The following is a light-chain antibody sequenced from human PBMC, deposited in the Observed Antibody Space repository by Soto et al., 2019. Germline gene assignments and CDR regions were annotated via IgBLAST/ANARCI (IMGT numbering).Light chain of an antibody. Sequence: AIRMTQSHFSLSASTSDRVSIICRASQGISSYLAWYQQKPGKAPKLLIYAASTLQSGVPSRFSGSGSGTDFTLSISCLQSEDFATYYCQQHNSYPVTFGRGTKVDIK. CDR2: AAS. CDR1: QGISSY. J-gene: IGKJ1*01. CDR3: QQHNSYPVT. V-gene: IGKV1-8*01.